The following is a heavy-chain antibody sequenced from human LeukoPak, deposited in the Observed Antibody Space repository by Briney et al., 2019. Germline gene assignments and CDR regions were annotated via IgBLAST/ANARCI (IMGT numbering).Heavy chain of an antibody. J-gene: IGHJ4*02. CDR3: AKDSGLDY. V-gene: IGHV3-30*18. CDR1: GFTFSSYG. CDR2: ISYDGSNK. Sequence: GGSLRLSCAASGFTFSSYGMHWVRQAPGKGPEWVAVISYDGSNKYYADSVKGRFTISRDNSKNTLYLQMNSLRAEDTAVYYCAKDSGLDYWGQGTLVTASS.